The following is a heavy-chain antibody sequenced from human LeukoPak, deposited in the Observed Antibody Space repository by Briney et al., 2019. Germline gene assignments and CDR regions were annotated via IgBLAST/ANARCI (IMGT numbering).Heavy chain of an antibody. Sequence: PSETLSLTCTFSGGSISGHYWSWIRQPPGKGLEWIGYIRYTGTTNFNPSLKSRVTMSVDTSKNQFSLKLSSVTAADTAVYYCARRDQGGSGWDVPNWFDPWGQGTLVTVSS. V-gene: IGHV4-59*11. CDR1: GGSISGHY. CDR2: IRYTGTT. CDR3: ARRDQGGSGWDVPNWFDP. J-gene: IGHJ5*02. D-gene: IGHD6-19*01.